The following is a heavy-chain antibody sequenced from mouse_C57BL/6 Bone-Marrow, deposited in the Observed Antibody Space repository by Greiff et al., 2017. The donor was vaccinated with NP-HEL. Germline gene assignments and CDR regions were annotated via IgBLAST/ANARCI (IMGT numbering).Heavy chain of an antibody. Sequence: QVQLQQSGPELVKPGASVKISCKASGYAFSSSWMNWVKQRPGKGLEWIGRIYPGDGDTNYNGKFKGKATLTADKSSSTAYMQLSSLTSEDSAVYFCARGGSTTVVATGYYFDYWGQGTTLTVSA. V-gene: IGHV1-82*01. CDR1: GYAFSSSW. D-gene: IGHD1-1*01. CDR3: ARGGSTTVVATGYYFDY. J-gene: IGHJ2*01. CDR2: IYPGDGDT.